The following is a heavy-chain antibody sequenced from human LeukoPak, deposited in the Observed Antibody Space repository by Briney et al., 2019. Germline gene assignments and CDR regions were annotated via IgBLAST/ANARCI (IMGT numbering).Heavy chain of an antibody. V-gene: IGHV3-21*01. J-gene: IGHJ4*02. CDR3: ARDDGFSYYDILTGYYNPLDY. CDR1: GFTFSSYS. CDR2: ISSSSSYI. D-gene: IGHD3-9*01. Sequence: GGSLRLSCAASGFTFSSYSMNWVRQAPGKGLEWVSSISSSSSYIYYADSVKGRFTISRDNAKNSLYLQMNSLRAEDTAVYYCARDDGFSYYDILTGYYNPLDYWGQGTLVTASS.